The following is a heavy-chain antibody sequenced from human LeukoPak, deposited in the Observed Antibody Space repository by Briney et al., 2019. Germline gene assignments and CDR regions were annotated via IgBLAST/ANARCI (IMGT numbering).Heavy chain of an antibody. CDR1: GFTFSSHW. Sequence: GGSLRLSCAASGFTFSSHWMSWVRQAPGKGLEWTANIKQDGSEIYYVDSVKGRFTISRDYAKNSVYLQMNSLRAEDTAVYYCARGRPGMGIVIDYWGQGTLVTVAS. CDR3: ARGRPGMGIVIDY. CDR2: IKQDGSEI. D-gene: IGHD7-27*01. V-gene: IGHV3-7*01. J-gene: IGHJ4*02.